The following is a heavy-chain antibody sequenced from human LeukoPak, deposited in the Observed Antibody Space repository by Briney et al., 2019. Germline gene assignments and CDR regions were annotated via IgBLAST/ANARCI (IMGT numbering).Heavy chain of an antibody. D-gene: IGHD3-3*01. J-gene: IGHJ6*04. Sequence: SVKVSCKASGATFSDYAPNWVRQAPGQGLEWMGVFIPILGTANSTQKFHDRLTITADISTNTAYMELSSLRSEDTAVYFCAAIPVFAVVLHQEPVWGKGTTVTVSS. CDR1: GATFSDYA. CDR3: AAIPVFAVVLHQEPV. CDR2: FIPILGTA. V-gene: IGHV1-69*10.